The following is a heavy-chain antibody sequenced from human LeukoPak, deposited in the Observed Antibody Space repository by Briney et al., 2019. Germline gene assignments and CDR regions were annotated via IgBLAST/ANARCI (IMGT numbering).Heavy chain of an antibody. D-gene: IGHD3-3*01. CDR3: ARFPIFGVVTSDAFDI. CDR1: GYSISSGYT. J-gene: IGHJ3*02. CDR2: IDHSGST. V-gene: IGHV4-38-2*01. Sequence: SETLPLTCAVAGYSISSGYTGGWIRQPPGKGGWWIGSIDHSGSTYYNPSLKSRFTISVDTSKTQFSLKMSSVTAADTAVYYCARFPIFGVVTSDAFDIWGQGTMVTVSS.